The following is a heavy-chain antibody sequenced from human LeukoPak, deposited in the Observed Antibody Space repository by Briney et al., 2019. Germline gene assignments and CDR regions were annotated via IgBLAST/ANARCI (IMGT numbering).Heavy chain of an antibody. V-gene: IGHV1-46*01. CDR3: ATAPWELNFDY. J-gene: IGHJ4*02. CDR1: GYTFTSYY. Sequence: ASVKVSCKASGYTFTSYYMHWVRQAPGQGLEWMGIINPSGGSTNYAQKLQGRVTMTTDTSTSTAYMELRSLRSEDTAVYYCATAPWELNFDYWGQGTLVTVSS. CDR2: INPSGGST. D-gene: IGHD1-26*01.